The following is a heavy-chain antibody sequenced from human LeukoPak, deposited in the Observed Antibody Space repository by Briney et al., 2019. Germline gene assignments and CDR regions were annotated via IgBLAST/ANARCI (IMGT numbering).Heavy chain of an antibody. CDR2: INPNSGGT. CDR1: GYTFTGYY. V-gene: IGHV1-2*05. Sequence: ASVKVSCKASGYTFTGYYMHWVRQAPGQGLEWMGRINPNSGGTNYAQKFQGRVTMTRDTSISTAYMELSRLRSDDTVVYYCARAIKGDGSGWYNFDYWGQGTLVTVSS. D-gene: IGHD6-19*01. J-gene: IGHJ4*02. CDR3: ARAIKGDGSGWYNFDY.